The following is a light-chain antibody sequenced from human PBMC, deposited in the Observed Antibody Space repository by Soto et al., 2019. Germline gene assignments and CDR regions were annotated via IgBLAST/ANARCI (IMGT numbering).Light chain of an antibody. CDR2: DAS. J-gene: IGKJ1*01. Sequence: DIRMTQSPSSLSASVGDRVTITCRASQTIGTYVNWYRQKSGAAPELLIYDASTLQSGVPSRFRGGASGTDFTLTISSLQLDDFATYYCQQSYNTPLTFGQGTKVDIK. CDR3: QQSYNTPLT. V-gene: IGKV1-39*01. CDR1: QTIGTY.